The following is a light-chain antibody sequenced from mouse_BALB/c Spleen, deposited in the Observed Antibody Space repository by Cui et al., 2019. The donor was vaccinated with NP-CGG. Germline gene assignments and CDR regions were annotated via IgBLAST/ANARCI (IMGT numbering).Light chain of an antibody. Sequence: QAFLTRESPLTTSPGETVTLTCRSSTGAVTTSNYANWVQEKPDHLFTGLIGGTNNRAPGVPARFSGSLIGDKAALTITGAQTEDEAIYFCALWYSNHWVFGGGTKLTVL. V-gene: IGLV1*01. J-gene: IGLJ1*01. CDR1: TGAVTTSNY. CDR2: GTN. CDR3: ALWYSNHWV.